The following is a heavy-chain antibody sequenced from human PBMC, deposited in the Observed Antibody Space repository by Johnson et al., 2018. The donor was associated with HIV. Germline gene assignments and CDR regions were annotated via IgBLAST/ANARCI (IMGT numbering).Heavy chain of an antibody. J-gene: IGHJ3*01. CDR1: GFTFNNYV. Sequence: EQLVESGGDLVQPGGSLRLSCAASGFTFNNYVMSWVRQAPGKGLGWVSTISNGGFSTYYADSVKGRFTISRDNSKNTLYLQMNSLRAEDTAVYFCVKHYAPMVPYDAFDLWGQGTRVTVSS. CDR3: VKHYAPMVPYDAFDL. V-gene: IGHV3-23*04. CDR2: ISNGGFST. D-gene: IGHD3-10*01.